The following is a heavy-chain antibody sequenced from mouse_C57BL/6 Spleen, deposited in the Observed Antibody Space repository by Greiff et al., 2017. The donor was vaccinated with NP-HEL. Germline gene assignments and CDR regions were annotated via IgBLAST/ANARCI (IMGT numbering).Heavy chain of an antibody. CDR2: ISYDGSN. CDR1: GYSITSGYY. V-gene: IGHV3-6*01. CDR3: ARGSYSNGDYYAMDY. D-gene: IGHD2-5*01. Sequence: VQLQQSGPGLVKPSQSLSLTCSVTGYSITSGYYWNWIRQFPGNKLEWMGYISYDGSNNYNPSLKNRISITRDTSKNQFFLKLNSVTTEDTATYYCARGSYSNGDYYAMDYWGQGTSVTVSS. J-gene: IGHJ4*01.